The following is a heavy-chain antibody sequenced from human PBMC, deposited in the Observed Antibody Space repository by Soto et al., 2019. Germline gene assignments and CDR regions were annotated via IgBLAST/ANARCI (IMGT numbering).Heavy chain of an antibody. CDR2: ISSSGSTI. Sequence: GGSLRLSCAASGFTFSDYYMSWIRQAPGKGLEWVSYISSSGSTIYYVDSVKGRFTISRDNAKNSLYLQMNSLRAEDTAVYYCARRFLEWFSYYYMDVWGKGTTVTVSS. CDR1: GFTFSDYY. CDR3: ARRFLEWFSYYYMDV. J-gene: IGHJ6*03. V-gene: IGHV3-11*01. D-gene: IGHD3-3*01.